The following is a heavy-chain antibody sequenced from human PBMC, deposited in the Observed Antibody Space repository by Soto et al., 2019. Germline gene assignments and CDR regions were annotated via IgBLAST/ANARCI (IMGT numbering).Heavy chain of an antibody. CDR1: GFTFSDYY. V-gene: IGHV3-11*01. J-gene: IGHJ6*03. CDR2: ISSSGSTI. D-gene: IGHD6-19*01. Sequence: QVQLVESGGGLVKPGGSLRLSCAASGFTFSDYYMSWIRQAPGKGLEWVSYISSSGSTIYYADSVKGRFTISRDNAKNSLYLQINSLVAEDTAVYYCARVRSIAVAGTGYYYYYYMDVWGKGTTVTVSS. CDR3: ARVRSIAVAGTGYYYYYYMDV.